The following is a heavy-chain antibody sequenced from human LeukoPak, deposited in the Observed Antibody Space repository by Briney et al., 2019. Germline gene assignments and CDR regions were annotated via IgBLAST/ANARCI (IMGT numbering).Heavy chain of an antibody. V-gene: IGHV3-48*01. D-gene: IGHD3-10*01. CDR2: ISSLSGTI. CDR1: GFTFSSYS. Sequence: GGSLRLSCAASGFTFSSYSMNWVRQAPGEGLEWVSYISSLSGTIYYADSVKGRFTISRDNAKNSLYLQMDSLRAEDTAVYYCAREAFQFGEYYFDFWGQGTLVTVSS. CDR3: AREAFQFGEYYFDF. J-gene: IGHJ4*02.